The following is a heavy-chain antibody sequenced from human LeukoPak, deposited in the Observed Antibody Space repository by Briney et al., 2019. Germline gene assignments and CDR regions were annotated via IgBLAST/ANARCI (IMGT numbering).Heavy chain of an antibody. CDR3: AKAPSGSYYSGSDY. D-gene: IGHD1-26*01. V-gene: IGHV3-23*01. CDR1: GFTFSSYA. Sequence: GGSLRLSCAASGFTFSSYAMSWVRQAPGKGLEWVSAISGNGGSTYYADSVKGRFTISRDNSKNTLYLQMNSLRAEDTAVYYCAKAPSGSYYSGSDYWGQGTLVTVSS. CDR2: ISGNGGST. J-gene: IGHJ4*02.